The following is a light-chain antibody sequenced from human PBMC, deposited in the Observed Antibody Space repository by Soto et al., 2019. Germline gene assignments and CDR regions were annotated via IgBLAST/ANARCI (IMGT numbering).Light chain of an antibody. J-gene: IGKJ1*01. CDR2: DAS. V-gene: IGKV3-11*01. Sequence: EIVLTQSPATLSLSPGERATLSCRASQSVGDYLGWYQQKPGQAPRLLIYDASQRATGVPARFSASGSGTDFTLTISSLEPEDFAVYYCQQYGSSPRTFGQGTKVEIK. CDR3: QQYGSSPRT. CDR1: QSVGDY.